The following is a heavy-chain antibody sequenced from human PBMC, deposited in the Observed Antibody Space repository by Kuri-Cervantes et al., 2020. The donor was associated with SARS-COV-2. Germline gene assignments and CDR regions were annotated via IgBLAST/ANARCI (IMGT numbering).Heavy chain of an antibody. J-gene: IGHJ3*02. CDR3: ARDALNFDYGDFVHAFDT. CDR1: GFIFSDYA. Sequence: GESLKISCEASGFIFSDYAIDWVRQAPGKGLEWVAIISYDGRNTKFADSVKGRFDISRDNSNSSLYLQLDSLRTEDTAVYFCARDALNFDYGDFVHAFDTWGQGTMVTVSS. D-gene: IGHD4-17*01. CDR2: ISYDGRNT. V-gene: IGHV3-30*09.